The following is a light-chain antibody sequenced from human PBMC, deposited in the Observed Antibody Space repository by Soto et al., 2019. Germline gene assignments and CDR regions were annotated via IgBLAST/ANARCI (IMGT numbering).Light chain of an antibody. J-gene: IGLJ1*01. CDR1: SSDVGGYNY. Sequence: QSVLTQPRSVSGSRGQSVTISCTGASSDVGGYNYVSWYQQHPGKAPKLMIYDVSKRPSGVPDRFSGSKSGNTASLTISGLQTEDEADYYCCSYAGRYTYVFGTGTKVTVL. V-gene: IGLV2-11*01. CDR2: DVS. CDR3: CSYAGRYTYV.